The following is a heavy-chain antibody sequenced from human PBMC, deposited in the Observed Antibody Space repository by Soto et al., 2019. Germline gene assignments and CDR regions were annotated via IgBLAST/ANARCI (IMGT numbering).Heavy chain of an antibody. CDR3: AKRPLKFSGSYFDY. CDR1: GFTFSTYA. J-gene: IGHJ4*02. Sequence: EVQLLDSGGGLVQPGGSLRLSCAASGFTFSTYAMSWVRQAPGKGLEWVSTISDSGGSTYYADSVKGRFTISRDNSKNTLYLQMNSLRAEDTAVYYCAKRPLKFSGSYFDYWGQETLVTVSS. CDR2: ISDSGGST. D-gene: IGHD1-26*01. V-gene: IGHV3-23*01.